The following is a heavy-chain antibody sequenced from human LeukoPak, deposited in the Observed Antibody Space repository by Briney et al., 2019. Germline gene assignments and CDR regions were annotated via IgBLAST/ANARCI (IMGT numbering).Heavy chain of an antibody. J-gene: IGHJ3*02. CDR2: IRYDGSNK. V-gene: IGHV3-30*02. Sequence: PGGSLRLSCAASGFTFSGYGMHWVRQAPGKGLEWVAFIRYDGSNKYYADSVKGRFTISRDNSKNTLYLQMNSLRAEDTAAYYCAKVGYCSSTSCRHVDHDAFDIWGQGTMVTVSS. D-gene: IGHD2-2*01. CDR3: AKVGYCSSTSCRHVDHDAFDI. CDR1: GFTFSGYG.